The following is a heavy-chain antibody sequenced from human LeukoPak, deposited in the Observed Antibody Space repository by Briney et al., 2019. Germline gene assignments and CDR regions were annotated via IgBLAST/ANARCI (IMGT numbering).Heavy chain of an antibody. CDR3: ARDRGYCSSTSCPVYYMDV. J-gene: IGHJ6*03. D-gene: IGHD2-2*01. Sequence: ASVKVSCKASGYTFTSYGISWVRQAPGQGLEWMGWINPNSGGTNYAQKFQGRVTMTRDTSISTAYVELSRLRSDDTAVYYCARDRGYCSSTSCPVYYMDVWGKGTTVTVSS. CDR2: INPNSGGT. V-gene: IGHV1-2*02. CDR1: GYTFTSYG.